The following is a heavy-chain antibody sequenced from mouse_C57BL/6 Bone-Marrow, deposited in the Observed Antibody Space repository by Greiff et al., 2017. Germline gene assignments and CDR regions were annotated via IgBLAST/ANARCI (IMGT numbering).Heavy chain of an antibody. Sequence: VQLQQSGPELVKPGASVKMSCKASGYTFTDYNMHWVKQSHGKSLEWIGYINPNNGGTSYNQKFKGKATLTVNKSSSTAYMELRSLTSDDSAVHYCSREGLYYYGSSYVEVMDYWGQGTSVTVSS. CDR1: GYTFTDYN. CDR2: INPNNGGT. CDR3: SREGLYYYGSSYVEVMDY. D-gene: IGHD1-1*01. V-gene: IGHV1-22*01. J-gene: IGHJ4*01.